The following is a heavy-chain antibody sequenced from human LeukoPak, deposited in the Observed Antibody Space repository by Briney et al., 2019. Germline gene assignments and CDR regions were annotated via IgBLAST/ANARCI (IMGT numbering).Heavy chain of an antibody. CDR1: GGSISGGKW. V-gene: IGHV4-4*02. D-gene: IGHD6-13*01. Sequence: SETLSLTCAVSGGSISGGKWWSWVRQPPGKGLEWIGEISHSGNPNYNPSLKSRLTISVDKAKNQFSLNLNSVTAADTAVYYCARDAAAGYSLAYWGQGTLVTVSS. J-gene: IGHJ4*02. CDR2: ISHSGNP. CDR3: ARDAAAGYSLAY.